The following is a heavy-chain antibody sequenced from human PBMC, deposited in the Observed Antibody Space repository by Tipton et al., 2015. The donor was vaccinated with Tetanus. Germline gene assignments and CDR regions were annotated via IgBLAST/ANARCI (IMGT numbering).Heavy chain of an antibody. D-gene: IGHD5-18*01. Sequence: SLRLSCAASGFTFSTNAMHWVRQAPGKGLEWVAAIWNDGSYKYYADSVKGRFTVSRDNSKNTLYLEMNSLRAEDTAVYYCAIVGIMQNAYSYVYHGLEVWGQGTTVTVSS. CDR3: AIVGIMQNAYSYVYHGLEV. V-gene: IGHV3-33*01. J-gene: IGHJ6*02. CDR2: IWNDGSYK. CDR1: GFTFSTNA.